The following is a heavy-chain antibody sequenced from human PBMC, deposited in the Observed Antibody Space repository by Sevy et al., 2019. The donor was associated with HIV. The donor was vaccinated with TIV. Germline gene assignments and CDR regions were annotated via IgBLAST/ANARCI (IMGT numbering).Heavy chain of an antibody. CDR3: ASSRVWFGELSPFDY. D-gene: IGHD3-10*01. Sequence: ASVKVSCKASGYTFTSYDINWVRQATGQGLEWMGWMNPNSGNTGYAQKFQGRVTMTRNTSISTAYMGLSSLRSEDTAVYYCASSRVWFGELSPFDYWGQGTLVTVSS. V-gene: IGHV1-8*01. CDR2: MNPNSGNT. J-gene: IGHJ4*02. CDR1: GYTFTSYD.